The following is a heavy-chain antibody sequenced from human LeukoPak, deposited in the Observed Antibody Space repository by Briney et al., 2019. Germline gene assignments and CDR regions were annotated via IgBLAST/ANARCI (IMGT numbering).Heavy chain of an antibody. CDR2: INHSGST. Sequence: SETLFLTCAVYGGSFSGYYWSWICQPPGRGLEWIGEINHSGSTNYNPSLKSRVTISVDTSRNQFSLKLSSVTAADTAVYYCARSVASDWADYWGQGTLVTVSS. J-gene: IGHJ4*02. CDR3: ARSVASDWADY. V-gene: IGHV4-34*01. D-gene: IGHD5-12*01. CDR1: GGSFSGYY.